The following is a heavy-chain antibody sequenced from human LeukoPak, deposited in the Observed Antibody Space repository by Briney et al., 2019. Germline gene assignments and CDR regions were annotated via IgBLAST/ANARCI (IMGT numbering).Heavy chain of an antibody. Sequence: SVKVSCKASGGTFSSYAISWVRQAPGQGLEWMGGIIPIFGTANYAQKFQGRVTITADESTSTAYMELSSLRSEDTAVYYCAANIAVAAVVRSWFDPWGQGTLVTVSS. D-gene: IGHD6-19*01. CDR3: AANIAVAAVVRSWFDP. J-gene: IGHJ5*02. V-gene: IGHV1-69*13. CDR1: GGTFSSYA. CDR2: IIPIFGTA.